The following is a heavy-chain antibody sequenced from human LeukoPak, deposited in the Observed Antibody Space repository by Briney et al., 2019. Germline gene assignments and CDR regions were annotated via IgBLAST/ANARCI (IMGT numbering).Heavy chain of an antibody. CDR3: AKGRGSSNWYFFDH. CDR1: GFTFSSYA. CDR2: ITSGLTT. J-gene: IGHJ4*02. V-gene: IGHV3-23*01. Sequence: GGSLRLSCAASGFTFSSYAMTWVRQAPGKGLEWVSTITSGLTTYYADSVKGRVTISRDNSNNTLYLQMSSLRAEDTAVYHCAKGRGSSNWYFFDHWGQGTLVTVSS. D-gene: IGHD6-13*01.